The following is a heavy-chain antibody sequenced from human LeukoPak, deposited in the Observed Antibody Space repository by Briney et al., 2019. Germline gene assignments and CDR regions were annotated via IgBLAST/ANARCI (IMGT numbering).Heavy chain of an antibody. V-gene: IGHV3-23*01. CDR3: AKRYGQVRGAFDI. J-gene: IGHJ3*02. CDR1: GFSFSSYA. Sequence: GGSLRLSCVVSGFSFSSYAMAWVRQAPGKGLEWVSSISAGGRTYYADSVKGRFTISRDNSKNTLYLQMNSLRAEDTAVYYCAKRYGQVRGAFDIWGQGTMVTVSS. D-gene: IGHD5-18*01. CDR2: ISAGGRT.